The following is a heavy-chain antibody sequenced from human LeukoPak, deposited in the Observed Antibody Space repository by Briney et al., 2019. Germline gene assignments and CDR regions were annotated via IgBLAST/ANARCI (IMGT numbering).Heavy chain of an antibody. Sequence: GGSLRLSCAASGFTFSTYWMHWVRQAPGKGLVWVSRINSDGSNTTYADSVKGRFTISRDNAKNTLYLQMNSLRGEDTAVYHCYDANAEHWGQGTLVTVSS. CDR2: INSDGSNT. J-gene: IGHJ1*01. CDR1: GFTFSTYW. CDR3: YDANAEH. D-gene: IGHD3-3*01. V-gene: IGHV3-74*01.